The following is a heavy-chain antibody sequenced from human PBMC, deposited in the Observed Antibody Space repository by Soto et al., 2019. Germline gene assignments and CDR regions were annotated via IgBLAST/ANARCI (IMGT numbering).Heavy chain of an antibody. D-gene: IGHD6-19*01. J-gene: IGHJ5*02. CDR2: IYYSGST. Sequence: SETLSLTCTVSGGSISTYYWSWIRQPPWKGLEWIGYIYYSGSTNYNPSLKSRVTISLDTSKNQFSLRLSSVTAADTAVYYCARETYSSGWYYWFDPWGQGTLVTVS. V-gene: IGHV4-59*01. CDR3: ARETYSSGWYYWFDP. CDR1: GGSISTYY.